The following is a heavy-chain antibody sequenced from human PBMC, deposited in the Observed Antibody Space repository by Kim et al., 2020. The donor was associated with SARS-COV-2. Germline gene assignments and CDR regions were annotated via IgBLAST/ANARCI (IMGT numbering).Heavy chain of an antibody. V-gene: IGHV3-74*03. Sequence: GGSLRLSCTASGFSFTTYWMHWVRQAPGKGLVWVARVNVDMTTIAYADSVEGRFTVSRDNAKSALYLQMDSLRDEDTPASFFQRTPYSTFRAFWGQGT. CDR3: QRTPYSTFRAF. CDR2: VNVDMTTI. CDR1: GFSFTTYW. J-gene: IGHJ4*02. D-gene: IGHD4-4*01.